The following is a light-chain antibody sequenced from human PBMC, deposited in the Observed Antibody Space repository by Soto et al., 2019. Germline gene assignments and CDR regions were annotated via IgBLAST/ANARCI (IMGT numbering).Light chain of an antibody. CDR3: CSYAGSHTFEV. J-gene: IGLJ3*02. CDR2: DVS. V-gene: IGLV2-11*01. CDR1: NTDVGGYNY. Sequence: QSALTQPRSVSGSPGQSVTVSCTGTNTDVGGYNYVSWYQQHPGKAPKLMIYDVSKRPSGVPDRFSGSKSGNTASLTISGLQAEDEADYYCCSYAGSHTFEVFGGGTKLTVL.